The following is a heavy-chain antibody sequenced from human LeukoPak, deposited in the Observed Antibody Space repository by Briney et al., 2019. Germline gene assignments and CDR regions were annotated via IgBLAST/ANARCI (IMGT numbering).Heavy chain of an antibody. CDR1: GGTFSSYA. V-gene: IGHV1-69*13. CDR3: ARGRRSDYGDYGTPLLFGYMDV. J-gene: IGHJ6*03. Sequence: ASVKVSCKATGGTFSSYAISWVRQAPGQGLEWMGGIIPIFGTANYAQKFQGRVTITADESTSTAYMELNSLRSEDTAVYYCARGRRSDYGDYGTPLLFGYMDVWGKGTTVTVSS. CDR2: IIPIFGTA. D-gene: IGHD4-17*01.